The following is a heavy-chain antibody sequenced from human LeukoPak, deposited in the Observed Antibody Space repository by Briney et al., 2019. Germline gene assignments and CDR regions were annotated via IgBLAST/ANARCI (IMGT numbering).Heavy chain of an antibody. CDR3: GTRYYYDSSGWPLFDY. CDR2: ISGSGGST. J-gene: IGHJ4*02. Sequence: GGSLRLSCAASGFTFSSYAMSWVRQAPGKGLEWGSAISGSGGSTYYADSVKGRFTISRDNSKNTLYLQMNSLRAEDTAVYYCGTRYYYDSSGWPLFDYSGQGTLVTVSS. CDR1: GFTFSSYA. V-gene: IGHV3-23*01. D-gene: IGHD3-22*01.